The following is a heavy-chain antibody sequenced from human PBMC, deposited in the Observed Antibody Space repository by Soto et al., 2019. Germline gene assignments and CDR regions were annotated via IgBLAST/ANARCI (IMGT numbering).Heavy chain of an antibody. J-gene: IGHJ6*02. CDR3: ARDIIGYSYGDYYYYYGMDV. D-gene: IGHD5-18*01. Sequence: ASVKVSCKASGYTFTSYGISWVRQAPGQGLEWMGWISAYNGNTNYAQKLQGRVTMTTDTSTSTAYMELRSLRSDDTAVYYCARDIIGYSYGDYYYYYGMDVWGQGTTVTVS. V-gene: IGHV1-18*01. CDR2: ISAYNGNT. CDR1: GYTFTSYG.